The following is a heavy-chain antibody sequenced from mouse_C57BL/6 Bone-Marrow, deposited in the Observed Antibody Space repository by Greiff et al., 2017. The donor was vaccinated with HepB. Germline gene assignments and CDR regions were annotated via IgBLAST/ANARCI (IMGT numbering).Heavy chain of an antibody. J-gene: IGHJ1*03. CDR2: ISYSGST. D-gene: IGHD1-1*01. Sequence: EVQLQESGPGLAKPSQTLSLTCSVPGYSITSDYWNWIRKFPGNKLEYMGYISYSGSTYYNPSLKSRISITRDTSKNQYYLQLNSVTTEDTATYYCARERAWYYGSSYRWYFDVWGTGTTVTVSS. V-gene: IGHV3-8*01. CDR3: ARERAWYYGSSYRWYFDV. CDR1: GYSITSDY.